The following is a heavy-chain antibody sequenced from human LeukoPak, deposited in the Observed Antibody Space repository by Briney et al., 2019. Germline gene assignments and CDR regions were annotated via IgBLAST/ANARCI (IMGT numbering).Heavy chain of an antibody. CDR1: GFTFTSYW. D-gene: IGHD2/OR15-2a*01. J-gene: IGHJ4*02. CDR3: ARAFGYFPDY. CDR2: IRSDGSER. Sequence: PGGSLRLSCAASGFTFTSYWMTWVRQAPGKGLEWVANIRSDGSERYYVDSVKGRFTISRDNPKNSLYLQMNSLRDEDTAVYYCARAFGYFPDYWGQGTLVTVSS. V-gene: IGHV3-7*02.